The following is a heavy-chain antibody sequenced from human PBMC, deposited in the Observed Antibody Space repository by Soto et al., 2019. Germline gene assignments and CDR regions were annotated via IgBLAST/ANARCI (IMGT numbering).Heavy chain of an antibody. J-gene: IGHJ4*02. CDR2: ISAYNGNT. V-gene: IGHV1-18*01. Sequence: QVQLVQSGAEVKKPGASVKVSCKASGYTFASYAISWMRQAPGQGLEWMGWISAYNGNTNYAQKLQGRVTRTTDTATSTAYMALRSLRSDDTALYFCARDPPTPDYWGQRTLVTVSS. CDR3: ARDPPTPDY. CDR1: GYTFASYA.